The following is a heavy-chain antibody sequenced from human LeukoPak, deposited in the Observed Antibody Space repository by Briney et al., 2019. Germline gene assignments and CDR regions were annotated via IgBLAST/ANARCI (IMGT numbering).Heavy chain of an antibody. CDR2: ICTSGNT. D-gene: IGHD3-22*01. CDR1: GFTVSGNY. V-gene: IGHV3-66*01. J-gene: IGHJ4*02. Sequence: GESLKISCAASGFTVSGNYMSWVRQAPGKGPEWVSVICTSGNTYYADSVKGRFTISRDTSKNTLSLQMNGLRAEDTAFYYCARMVYYYDSSGYNYYFHKWGQGTLVTVSS. CDR3: ARMVYYYDSSGYNYYFHK.